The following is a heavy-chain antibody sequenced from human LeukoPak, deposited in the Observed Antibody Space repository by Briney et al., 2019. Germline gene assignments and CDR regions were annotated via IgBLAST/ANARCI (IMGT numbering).Heavy chain of an antibody. CDR3: AKSPTPPTMIVVVIFDYFDY. CDR1: GFTFSSYA. CDR2: ISYDGSNK. J-gene: IGHJ4*02. Sequence: GGSLRLSCAASGFTFSSYAMHWVRQAPGKGLEWVAVISYDGSNKYYADSVKGRFTISRDNSKNTLYLQMNSLRAEDTAVYYCAKSPTPPTMIVVVIFDYFDYWGQGTLVTVSS. V-gene: IGHV3-30-3*02. D-gene: IGHD3-22*01.